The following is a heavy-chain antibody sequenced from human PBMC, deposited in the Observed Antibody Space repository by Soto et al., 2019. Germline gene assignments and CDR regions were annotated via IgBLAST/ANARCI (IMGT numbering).Heavy chain of an antibody. Sequence: LRLSCAASGFTFSSYEMNWVRQAPGKGLEWVSYISSSGSTIYYADSVKGRFTISRDNAKNSLYLQMNSLRAEDTAVYYCARGFAIFGDYYFDYWGQGTLVTVSS. CDR3: ARGFAIFGDYYFDY. D-gene: IGHD3-3*01. CDR2: ISSSGSTI. CDR1: GFTFSSYE. J-gene: IGHJ4*02. V-gene: IGHV3-48*03.